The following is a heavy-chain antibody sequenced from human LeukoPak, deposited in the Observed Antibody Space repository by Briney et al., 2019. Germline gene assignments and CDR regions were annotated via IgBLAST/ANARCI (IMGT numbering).Heavy chain of an antibody. CDR2: ISGSGGST. CDR1: GFTFSSYA. Sequence: PGGSLRLSCAASGFTFSSYAMSWVRQAPGKGLEWVSAISGSGGSTYYADSVKGRFTISRDNSKNTLYLQMNSLRAEDTAVYYCARSGGIQLGAFDIWGQGAMVTVSS. D-gene: IGHD5-18*01. V-gene: IGHV3-23*01. J-gene: IGHJ3*02. CDR3: ARSGGIQLGAFDI.